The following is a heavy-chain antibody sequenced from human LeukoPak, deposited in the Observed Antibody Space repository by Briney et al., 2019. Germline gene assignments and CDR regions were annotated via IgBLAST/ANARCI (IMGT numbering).Heavy chain of an antibody. Sequence: GGSLSLSCAASGFTLSSYGMHWVRQAPGKGLEWVAVIWYDGSNKYYADSVKGRFTISRDNSKNTLYLQMNSLRAEDTAVYYCARDDIVASLDYWGQGTLVTVSS. CDR1: GFTLSSYG. CDR3: ARDDIVASLDY. V-gene: IGHV3-33*01. D-gene: IGHD5-12*01. CDR2: IWYDGSNK. J-gene: IGHJ4*02.